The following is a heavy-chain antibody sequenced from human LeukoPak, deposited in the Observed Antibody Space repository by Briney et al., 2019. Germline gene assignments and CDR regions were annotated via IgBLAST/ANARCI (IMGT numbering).Heavy chain of an antibody. Sequence: SETLSLTCAVYGGSFSGYYWSWIRQPPGKGLEWIGSIYETEETWYNPSLKSRVAISLDTSNNLFSLKLNSMTAADTAMYYCARILYGYQADNWGQGTLVTVSS. CDR2: IYETEET. J-gene: IGHJ4*02. CDR1: GGSFSGYY. V-gene: IGHV4-34*01. CDR3: ARILYGYQADN. D-gene: IGHD3-9*01.